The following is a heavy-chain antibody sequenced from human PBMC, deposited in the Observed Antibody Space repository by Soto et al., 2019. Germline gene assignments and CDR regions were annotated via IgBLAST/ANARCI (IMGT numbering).Heavy chain of an antibody. D-gene: IGHD6-19*01. Sequence: EVQLLESGGGLVQPGGSLRLSCAASGFTFSTFDMTWVRQAPGKGLEWVSLIRGVAGSTHYPDYVKGRFTISKDNSNMMLYLEMNSLRADDAAVYFCVKGGWLDYWGQGNMVTVSS. J-gene: IGHJ4*02. CDR2: IRGVAGST. V-gene: IGHV3-23*01. CDR3: VKGGWLDY. CDR1: GFTFSTFD.